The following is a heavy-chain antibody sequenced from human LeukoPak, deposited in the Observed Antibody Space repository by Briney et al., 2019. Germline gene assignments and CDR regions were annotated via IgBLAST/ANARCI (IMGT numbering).Heavy chain of an antibody. V-gene: IGHV3-74*01. D-gene: IGHD3-10*02. CDR3: GRDNYVSIDF. Sequence: GRSLRLSCLPSGFTFPTYWMIWVRHVPGGGLVYVSHMNHDGPITNYADSVKGGFTMSSDNARNTVFLQMDSLRAEDTAVYYCGRDNYVSIDFWGQGVLVTV. CDR2: MNHDGPIT. CDR1: GFTFPTYW. J-gene: IGHJ4*02.